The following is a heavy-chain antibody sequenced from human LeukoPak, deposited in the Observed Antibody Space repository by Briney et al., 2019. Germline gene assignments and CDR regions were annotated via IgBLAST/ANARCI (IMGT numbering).Heavy chain of an antibody. D-gene: IGHD3-16*01. CDR1: GFTFSSYG. V-gene: IGHV3-30*18. CDR3: AKGPLRDDAFDI. CDR2: ISYDGSNK. J-gene: IGHJ3*02. Sequence: GGSLRLSCAASGFTFSSYGMHWVRQAPGKGLEWVAVISYDGSNKYYADSVKGRFTISRDNSKNTLYLQMNSLRAEDTAVYYCAKGPLRDDAFDIWGQGTMVTVSS.